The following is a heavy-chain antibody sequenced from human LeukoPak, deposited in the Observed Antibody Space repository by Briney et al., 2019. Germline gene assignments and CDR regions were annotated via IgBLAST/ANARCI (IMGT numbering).Heavy chain of an antibody. V-gene: IGHV1-8*01. Sequence: GASVKVSCKASGYTFINFPLSWVRQAPGRGPEWVGWIYPNNSTRGYAKNFQGRVVLTRDTSISTAYMELRSLKSDDTAVYYCARVTKIEGYCSGGSCLGYYFDYWGQGTLVTVSS. CDR3: ARVTKIEGYCSGGSCLGYYFDY. CDR1: GYTFINFP. D-gene: IGHD2-15*01. J-gene: IGHJ4*02. CDR2: IYPNNSTR.